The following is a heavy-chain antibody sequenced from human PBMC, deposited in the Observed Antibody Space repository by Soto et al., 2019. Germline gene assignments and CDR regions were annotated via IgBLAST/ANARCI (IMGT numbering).Heavy chain of an antibody. V-gene: IGHV1-46*01. D-gene: IGHD5-18*01. CDR2: INPSCGST. CDR1: GYTFTSYY. Sequence: ASVKVSCKASGYTFTSYYMHWVRQAPGQGLEWMGIINPSCGSTSYAQKFQGRVTMTRXTXXSXXXMXLXXLRXEXTAVYYCARQKDTAMVNFAYWGQGTLVTVSS. CDR3: ARQKDTAMVNFAY. J-gene: IGHJ4*02.